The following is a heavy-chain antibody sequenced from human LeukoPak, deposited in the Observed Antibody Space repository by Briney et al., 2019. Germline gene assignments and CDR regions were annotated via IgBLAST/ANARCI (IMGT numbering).Heavy chain of an antibody. CDR3: ARAPYYYDSSGYYYVFDY. D-gene: IGHD3-22*01. V-gene: IGHV4-59*01. CDR2: IYYSGST. J-gene: IGHJ4*02. CDR1: GGSITSDY. Sequence: PSETLSLTCTVSGGSITSDYWSWVRQPPGKGLEWIGYIYYSGSTNYNPPIKSRVTISVDTSKNQFSLQLSSVTAADTAVYYCARAPYYYDSSGYYYVFDYWGQGTLVTVSS.